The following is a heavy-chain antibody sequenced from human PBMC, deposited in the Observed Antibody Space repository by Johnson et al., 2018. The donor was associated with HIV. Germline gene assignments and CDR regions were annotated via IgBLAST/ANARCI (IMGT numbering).Heavy chain of an antibody. V-gene: IGHV3-66*03. CDR3: AKCVSLYLALWGAFDI. D-gene: IGHD3-16*01. CDR2: IYSGGST. CDR1: GFTVSSNH. J-gene: IGHJ3*02. Sequence: VQLVESGGGLIQPGGSLRLSCAASGFTVSSNHMRWVREAPGKGLEWVSVIYSGGSTYYADSVKGRFTISRDNSKNTLYLQMNSLTTEDTAVYYCAKCVSLYLALWGAFDIWGQGTMVTVSS.